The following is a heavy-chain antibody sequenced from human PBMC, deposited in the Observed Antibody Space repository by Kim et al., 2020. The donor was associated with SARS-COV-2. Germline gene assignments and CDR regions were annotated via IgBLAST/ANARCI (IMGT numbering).Heavy chain of an antibody. J-gene: IGHJ3*02. Sequence: SETLSLTCAVYGGSFSGYYWSWIRQPPGKGLEWIGEINHSGSTNYNPSLKSRVTISVDTSKNQFSLKLSSVTAADTAVYYCASKAGTRDIWGQGTMVTVSS. V-gene: IGHV4-34*01. D-gene: IGHD3-10*01. CDR3: ASKAGTRDI. CDR2: INHSGST. CDR1: GGSFSGYY.